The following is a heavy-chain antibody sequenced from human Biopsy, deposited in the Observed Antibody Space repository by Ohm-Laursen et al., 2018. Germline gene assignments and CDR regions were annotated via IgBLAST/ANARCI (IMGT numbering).Heavy chain of an antibody. J-gene: IGHJ4*02. CDR1: GFAFSYYG. V-gene: IGHV3-21*04. CDR3: ARDTPETYDYDNDDNSPFPRRYIDY. D-gene: IGHD3-16*01. CDR2: ISSSGDNT. Sequence: SLRLSCAASGFAFSYYGLHWVRQAPEKGLEWVSSISSSGDNTYYSDSVKGRFTISRDNAEKSLYLQMNSLRAEDTAVYYCARDTPETYDYDNDDNSPFPRRYIDYWGQGTLVTVSS.